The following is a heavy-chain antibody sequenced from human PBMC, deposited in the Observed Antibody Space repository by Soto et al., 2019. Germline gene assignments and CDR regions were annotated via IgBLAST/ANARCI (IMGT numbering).Heavy chain of an antibody. J-gene: IGHJ6*02. V-gene: IGHV3-30-3*01. CDR3: ARDLGKLVGNYYYGMDV. CDR2: ISYDGSNK. D-gene: IGHD6-6*01. Sequence: PGGSLRLSCAASGFTFSSYAMHWVRQAPGKGLEWVAVISYDGSNKYYADSVKGRFTISRDNSKNTLYLQMNSLRAEDTAVYYCARDLGKLVGNYYYGMDVWGQGTTVTVSS. CDR1: GFTFSSYA.